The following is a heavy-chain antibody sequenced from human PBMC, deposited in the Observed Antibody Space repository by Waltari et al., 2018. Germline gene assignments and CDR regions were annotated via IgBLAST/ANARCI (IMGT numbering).Heavy chain of an antibody. CDR3: ARSVAARRINWFDP. Sequence: QLQLQESGPGLLRPSETLSLTCTAAAGSISRTTDPWGWIRQPPGKGLEWIGSIHHTGSIYYNPSLKTRVTISADTSRQHLSLKLRSVTAADTALYYCARSVAARRINWFDPWGQGTLVTVSS. D-gene: IGHD6-6*01. V-gene: IGHV4-39*02. CDR1: AGSISRTTDP. J-gene: IGHJ5*02. CDR2: IHHTGSI.